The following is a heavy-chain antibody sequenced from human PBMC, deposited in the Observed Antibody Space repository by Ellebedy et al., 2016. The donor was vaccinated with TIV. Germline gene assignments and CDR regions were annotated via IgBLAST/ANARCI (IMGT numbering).Heavy chain of an antibody. Sequence: SETLSLXCTVSGGSISSSSYYWGWIRQPPGKGLEWIGSIYYSGSTYYNPSLKSRVTISVDTSKNQFSLKLSSVTAADTAVYYCARDSPPPAGDGGDAFDIWGQGTMVTVSS. CDR3: ARDSPPPAGDGGDAFDI. D-gene: IGHD1-14*01. CDR2: IYYSGST. CDR1: GGSISSSSYY. J-gene: IGHJ3*02. V-gene: IGHV4-39*07.